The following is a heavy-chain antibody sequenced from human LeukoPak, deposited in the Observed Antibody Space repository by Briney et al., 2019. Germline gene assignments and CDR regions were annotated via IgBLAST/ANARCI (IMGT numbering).Heavy chain of an antibody. D-gene: IGHD1-14*01. Sequence: GESLKISCKGSGYSFTSYWIGWVRQMPGKGLEWMGIIYPGDSDTRYSPSFQGQVTISTDKSISTAYLQWSSLKASDTAMYYCATVSVVTGYGMDVWGQGTTVIVSS. CDR2: IYPGDSDT. CDR3: ATVSVVTGYGMDV. V-gene: IGHV5-51*01. J-gene: IGHJ6*02. CDR1: GYSFTSYW.